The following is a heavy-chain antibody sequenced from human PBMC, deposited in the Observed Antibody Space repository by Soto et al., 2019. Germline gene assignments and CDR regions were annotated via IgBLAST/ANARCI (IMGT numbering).Heavy chain of an antibody. J-gene: IGHJ4*02. CDR1: GVSVRSYT. D-gene: IGHD2-21*02. CDR3: ARDGMTTGDT. V-gene: IGHV4-4*07. Sequence: QLQLQESGPGQVRPSETLSLTCIVSGVSVRSYTWSWVRQPANKGLEWIGRVFSSVSATYNPSLKSRVSISMDTPENRISLKLDSVTAADAGVDFCARDGMTTGDTWGPGTLVTVSS. CDR2: VFSSVSA.